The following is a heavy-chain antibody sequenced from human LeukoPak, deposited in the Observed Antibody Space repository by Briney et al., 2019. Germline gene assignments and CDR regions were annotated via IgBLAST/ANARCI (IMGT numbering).Heavy chain of an antibody. V-gene: IGHV3-7*04. CDR1: GFIFDNFW. J-gene: IGHJ4*02. CDR3: ARGGYYDSRGYYADY. Sequence: PGGSLRLSCAASGFIFDNFWMSWVRQAPGKGLEWVANINEDGSQKYYVDSVKGRFTISRDNAKHSLYLQMNSLRAEDTAVYYCARGGYYDSRGYYADYWGQGTLVTVSS. D-gene: IGHD3-22*01. CDR2: INEDGSQK.